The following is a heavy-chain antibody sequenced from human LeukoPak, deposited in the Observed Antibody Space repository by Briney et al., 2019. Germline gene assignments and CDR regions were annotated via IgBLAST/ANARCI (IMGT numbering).Heavy chain of an antibody. V-gene: IGHV5-51*01. J-gene: IGHJ5*02. CDR2: IYPSDSDT. CDR3: AGYDFWSGYNWFDP. D-gene: IGHD3-3*01. Sequence: GESLKVSCKGSEYDFSNYWIGWVRQVPGKGLEWMGIIYPSDSDTRYSPAFQGQVTISADKSISTAYLQWSSLKASDTAMYYCAGYDFWSGYNWFDPWGQGTLVTVSS. CDR1: EYDFSNYW.